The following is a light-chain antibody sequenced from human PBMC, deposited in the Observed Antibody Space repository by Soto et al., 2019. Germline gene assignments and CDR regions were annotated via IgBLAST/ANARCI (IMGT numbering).Light chain of an antibody. CDR1: QSIISW. Sequence: DLEVTQSPSTLSSCVAYICTITCGASQSIISWLAWYQQKPGKAPKLLIYDASSLESGVPSRFSGSGSGTEFTLTISSLQPDDFATYYCQQYNSYLTFGQGTKVDI. CDR3: QQYNSYLT. J-gene: IGKJ1*01. CDR2: DAS. V-gene: IGKV1-5*01.